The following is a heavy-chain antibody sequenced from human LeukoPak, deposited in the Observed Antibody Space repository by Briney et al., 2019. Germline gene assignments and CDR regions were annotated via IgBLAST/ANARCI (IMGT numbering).Heavy chain of an antibody. V-gene: IGHV3-23*01. CDR3: AKSKQQLAHYYYGMDV. J-gene: IGHJ6*02. CDR2: ISGSGGST. Sequence: GGSLRLSCAASGFTFSSYAMSWVRQAPGKGLEWVSAISGSGGSTYYADSVKGRFTISRDNSKNTLYLQMNSLRAEDTAVYYCAKSKQQLAHYYYGMDVWGQGTTVTVSS. CDR1: GFTFSSYA. D-gene: IGHD6-13*01.